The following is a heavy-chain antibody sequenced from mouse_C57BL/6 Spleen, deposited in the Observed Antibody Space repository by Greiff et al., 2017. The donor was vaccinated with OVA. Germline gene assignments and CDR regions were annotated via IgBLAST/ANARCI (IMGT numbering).Heavy chain of an antibody. D-gene: IGHD4-1*02. CDR1: GYTFTDYY. J-gene: IGHJ3*01. V-gene: IGHV1-19*01. CDR2: INPYNGGT. CDR3: ARSASTGTWFAY. Sequence: EVQLQQSGPVLVKPGASVKMSCKASGYTFTDYYMNWVKQSHGKSLEWIGVINPYNGGTSYNQKFKGKATLTVDKSSSTAYMELNSLTSEDSAVYYCARSASTGTWFAYWGQGTLVTVSA.